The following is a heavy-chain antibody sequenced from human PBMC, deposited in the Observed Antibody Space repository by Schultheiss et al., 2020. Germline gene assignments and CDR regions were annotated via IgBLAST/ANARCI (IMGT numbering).Heavy chain of an antibody. CDR3: ARGYCSGGSCYPKSNWFDP. CDR1: GYTFTSYG. D-gene: IGHD2-15*01. V-gene: IGHV1-8*02. J-gene: IGHJ5*02. CDR2: MNPNSGNT. Sequence: ASVKVSCKASGYTFTSYGISWVRQAPGQGLEWMGWMNPNSGNTGYAQKFQGRVTMTRDTSISTAYMELSRLRSDDTAVYYCARGYCSGGSCYPKSNWFDPWGQGTLVTVSS.